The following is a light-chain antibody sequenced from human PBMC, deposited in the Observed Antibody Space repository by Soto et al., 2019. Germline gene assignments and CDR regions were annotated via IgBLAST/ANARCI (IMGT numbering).Light chain of an antibody. J-gene: IGKJ2*01. CDR2: SAS. Sequence: EIVMTQSPSPLSASVGDRVIITCRASQPVDNFLNWYQQKPGKAPMLLVYSASSMQSDVPSRFRDSGSGTDFTLTVSSLQTEDFATYYCQQSYNPPYTFGRGTKLEI. CDR1: QPVDNF. V-gene: IGKV1-39*01. CDR3: QQSYNPPYT.